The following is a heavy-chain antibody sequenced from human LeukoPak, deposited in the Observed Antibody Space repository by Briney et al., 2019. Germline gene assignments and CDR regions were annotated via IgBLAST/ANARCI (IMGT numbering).Heavy chain of an antibody. CDR3: AKDFYYDSSGPRYFDY. CDR2: IRFDGSNK. Sequence: GGSLRLSCAASGFTFSSYAMHWVRQAPGKGLECAAFIRFDGSNKYYADSVKGRFTVSRDNSQNTLYLQMSSLRAEDTALYYCAKDFYYDSSGPRYFDYWGQGTLVTVSS. J-gene: IGHJ4*02. V-gene: IGHV3-30*02. CDR1: GFTFSSYA. D-gene: IGHD3-22*01.